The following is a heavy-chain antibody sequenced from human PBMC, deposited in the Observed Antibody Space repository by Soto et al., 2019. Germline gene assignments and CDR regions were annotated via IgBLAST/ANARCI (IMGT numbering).Heavy chain of an antibody. Sequence: QVQPVQSGAAVKKPGASVKVSCKASGYTFTSYGFSWVRQAPGQGLEWMGWISAYNGNANYAQKLQGRVTMTTDTSTSTAYMELRSLRSDDTAVYYCASYHLNSYYYGMDVWGQGTTVTVSS. CDR3: ASYHLNSYYYGMDV. V-gene: IGHV1-18*01. CDR1: GYTFTSYG. J-gene: IGHJ6*02. CDR2: ISAYNGNA.